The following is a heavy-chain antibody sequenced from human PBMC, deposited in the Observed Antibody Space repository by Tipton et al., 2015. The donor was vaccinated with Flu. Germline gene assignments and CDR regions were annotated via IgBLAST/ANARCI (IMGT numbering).Heavy chain of an antibody. D-gene: IGHD2-8*02. J-gene: IGHJ4*02. CDR1: GFTFSTYW. CDR3: ARTRGGYCTATACFADYFDY. V-gene: IGHV3-7*01. CDR2: INQGGDEK. Sequence: GSLRLSCAASGFTFSTYWMSWVRQAPGKGLEWVANINQGGDEKYYVDSVKGRFTISRDNPKNSLYLQMNSLRAEDTAVYYCARTRGGYCTATACFADYFDYWGQGALVTVSS.